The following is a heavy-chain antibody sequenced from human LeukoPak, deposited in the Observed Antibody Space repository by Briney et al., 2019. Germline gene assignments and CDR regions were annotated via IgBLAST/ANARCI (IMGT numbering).Heavy chain of an antibody. CDR2: IMPMFGKT. Sequence: GASVKVSCKASGGTFSSYDISWVRQAPGQGLEWMGGIMPMFGKTNYAQKFQGRVTMTRDTSISTAYMELSGLRSEDTAIYYCAGGWEPYDYWFDPWGQGTLVTVSS. CDR1: GGTFSSYD. CDR3: AGGWEPYDYWFDP. J-gene: IGHJ5*02. V-gene: IGHV1-69*05. D-gene: IGHD5-12*01.